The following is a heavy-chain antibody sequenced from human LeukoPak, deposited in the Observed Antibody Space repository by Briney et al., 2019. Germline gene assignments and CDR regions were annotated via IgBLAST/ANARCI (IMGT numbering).Heavy chain of an antibody. V-gene: IGHV3-53*01. CDR3: AKYRSPANQALFDY. Sequence: GGSLRLSCAASGFTVSSDYMTWVRQAPGKGLEWVSVIYSGGSTFYADSVKGRFTISRDNSKNTLYLQMNSLGAEDTAVYYCAKYRSPANQALFDYWGQGTLVTVSS. CDR2: IYSGGST. J-gene: IGHJ4*02. CDR1: GFTVSSDY. D-gene: IGHD2-2*01.